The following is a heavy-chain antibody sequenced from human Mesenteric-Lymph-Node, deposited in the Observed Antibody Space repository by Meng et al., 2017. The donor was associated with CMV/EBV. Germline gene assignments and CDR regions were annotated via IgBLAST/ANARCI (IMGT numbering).Heavy chain of an antibody. J-gene: IGHJ5*02. CDR3: AQESPWFDP. CDR2: IIPIFGTA. Sequence: GSCQASGGTFSSYAFSWVRQAPGQGLEWMGGIIPIFGTANYAQKFQGRVTITTDESTSTAYMELSSLRSEDTAVYYCAQESPWFDPWGQGTLVTVSS. V-gene: IGHV1-69*05. CDR1: GGTFSSYA.